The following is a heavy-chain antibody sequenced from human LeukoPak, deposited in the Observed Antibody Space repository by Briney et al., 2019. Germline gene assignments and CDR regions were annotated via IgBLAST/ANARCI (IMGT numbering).Heavy chain of an antibody. Sequence: TGGSLRLSCAASGFTFSNYAMSWVRQAPGKGLEWVSTISGSGGSTYYADSVKGRFTISRDNAKNSLYLQMNSLRAEDTTVYYCARYLATSYYYYYYMDVWGKGTTVTVSS. D-gene: IGHD5-12*01. CDR2: ISGSGGST. CDR3: ARYLATSYYYYYYMDV. CDR1: GFTFSNYA. V-gene: IGHV3-23*01. J-gene: IGHJ6*03.